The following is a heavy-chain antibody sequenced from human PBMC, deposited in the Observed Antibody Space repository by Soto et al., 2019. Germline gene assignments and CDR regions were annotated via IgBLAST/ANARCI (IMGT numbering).Heavy chain of an antibody. CDR2: IYYSGST. CDR1: GGSISSGGYY. Sequence: QVQLQESGPGLVKPSQTLSLTCTVSGGSISSGGYYWSWIRQHPEKGLEWIGYIYYSGSTYYNPSLKSRVTISVDTSKNQFSLQLSSVTAADTAVYYCARWELQWLVFDYWGQGTLVTVS. D-gene: IGHD6-19*01. CDR3: ARWELQWLVFDY. V-gene: IGHV4-31*03. J-gene: IGHJ4*02.